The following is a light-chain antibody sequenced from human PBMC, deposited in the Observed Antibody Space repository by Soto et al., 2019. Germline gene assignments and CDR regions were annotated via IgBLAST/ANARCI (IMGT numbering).Light chain of an antibody. CDR3: QQYQNYSPWT. V-gene: IGKV1-5*01. CDR1: QSIRTW. CDR2: DAS. Sequence: DIQLPQSPSTLSASVGDSVIITCRASQSIRTWLAWYQQRPGTAPKLLIYDASSLESGVSSRFSGSGSGTEFTLTITNLQPDDFATYYCQQYQNYSPWTFGQGTRVEVK. J-gene: IGKJ1*01.